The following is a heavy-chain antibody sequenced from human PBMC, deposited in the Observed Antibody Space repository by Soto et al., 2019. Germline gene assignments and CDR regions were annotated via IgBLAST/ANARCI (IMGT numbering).Heavy chain of an antibody. CDR1: GFTFSSYS. CDR2: ISSSSSTI. J-gene: IGHJ6*02. CDR3: ARVYERWLGNSYYYGMDV. V-gene: IGHV3-48*01. Sequence: EVQLVESGGGLVQPGGSLRLSCAASGFTFSSYSMNWVRQAPGKGLEWVSYISSSSSTIYYADSVKGRFTISRDNAKNSLYLQRNSLRAEDTAVYYCARVYERWLGNSYYYGMDVWGQGTTVTVSS. D-gene: IGHD6-19*01.